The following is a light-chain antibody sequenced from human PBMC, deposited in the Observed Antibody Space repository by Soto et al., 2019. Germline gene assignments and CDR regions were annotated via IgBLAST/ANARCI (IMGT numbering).Light chain of an antibody. CDR1: QNISIY. CDR3: QQTYNSPPWT. CDR2: GVS. V-gene: IGKV1-39*01. Sequence: DIQMTQSPSSLSASVGDTVTITCRASQNISIYLNWYQQKPGKAPKVLIYGVSNLQSGVPSRFSGSGSGTDFTLTINSLQPEDFASYSCQQTYNSPPWTFGQGTKVEV. J-gene: IGKJ1*01.